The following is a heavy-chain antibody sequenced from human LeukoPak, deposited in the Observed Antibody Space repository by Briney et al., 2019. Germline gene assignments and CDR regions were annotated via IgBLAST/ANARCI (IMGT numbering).Heavy chain of an antibody. Sequence: GGSLRLSCAASGFTFSSYWMHWVRQAPGKGLVWVSRINTDGSSTSYADSVKGRFTISRDNAKNTLYLQMNSLRAEDTAVYYCARVGPGTTGAFDIWGQGTLVTVSS. CDR2: INTDGSST. J-gene: IGHJ4*02. V-gene: IGHV3-74*01. CDR3: ARVGPGTTGAFDI. CDR1: GFTFSSYW. D-gene: IGHD1-7*01.